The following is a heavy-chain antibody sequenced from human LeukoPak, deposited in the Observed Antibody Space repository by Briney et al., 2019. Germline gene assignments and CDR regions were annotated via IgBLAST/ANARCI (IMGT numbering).Heavy chain of an antibody. CDR3: ARDESGYYDFWSGPLYYYGMDV. CDR1: GYTFTSYY. V-gene: IGHV1-46*01. CDR2: INPSGGST. J-gene: IGHJ6*02. D-gene: IGHD3-3*01. Sequence: ASVKVSCKASGYTFTSYYMHWVRQAPGQGLEWMGIINPSGGSTSCAQKFQGRVTMTRDTSTSTVYMELSSLRSEDTAVYYCARDESGYYDFWSGPLYYYGMDVWGQGTTVTVSS.